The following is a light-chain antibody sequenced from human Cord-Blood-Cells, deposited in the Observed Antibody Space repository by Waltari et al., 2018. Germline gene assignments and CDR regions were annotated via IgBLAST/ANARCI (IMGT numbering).Light chain of an antibody. Sequence: DIQMTQSPSTLSASVGDSVTITCRASQSISSWLAWYQQKPGKAPKLLIYDASSLESGVPSRCSGSGSGTEFTLTISSLQPDDFATYYCQQYNSYSWTFGQGTKVEIK. J-gene: IGKJ1*01. CDR1: QSISSW. CDR2: DAS. V-gene: IGKV1-5*01. CDR3: QQYNSYSWT.